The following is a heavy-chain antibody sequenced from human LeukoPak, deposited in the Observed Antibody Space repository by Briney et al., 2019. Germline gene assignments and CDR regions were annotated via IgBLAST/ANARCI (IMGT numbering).Heavy chain of an antibody. Sequence: GGSLRLSCAASGFTVSSNYMSWVRQAPGKGLEWVSVIYSGGSTYYADSVKGRFTISRDNSKNTLYLQMNSLRDADTAVYSCAKAPPPYCSGGSCFDAFDIWGQGTMVTVSS. CDR3: AKAPPPYCSGGSCFDAFDI. CDR2: IYSGGST. J-gene: IGHJ3*02. V-gene: IGHV3-53*01. CDR1: GFTVSSNY. D-gene: IGHD2-15*01.